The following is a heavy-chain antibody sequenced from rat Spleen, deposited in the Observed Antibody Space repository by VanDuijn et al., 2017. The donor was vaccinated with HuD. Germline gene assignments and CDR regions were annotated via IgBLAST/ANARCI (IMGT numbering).Heavy chain of an antibody. CDR3: ARHRNYRGIPFDY. CDR1: GFTFSMYY. Sequence: EVQLVESGGGLVQPGRSMKLSCAASGFTFSMYYMAWVRQAPTKGLEWVASIRTGGGDTYYRDSVRGRFTLSRDNAKSTLYLQMDSLRSEDTATYYCARHRNYRGIPFDYWGQGVMVTVSS. D-gene: IGHD3-8*01. V-gene: IGHV5-25*01. CDR2: IRTGGGDT. J-gene: IGHJ2*01.